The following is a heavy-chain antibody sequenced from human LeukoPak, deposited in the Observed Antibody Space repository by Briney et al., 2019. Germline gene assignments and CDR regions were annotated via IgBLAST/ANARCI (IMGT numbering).Heavy chain of an antibody. Sequence: GGSLRLSCAASGFTFSSYAMSWVRQAPGKGLEWVSAISGSGGSTYYADSVKGRFTISRDNSKNTLYLQMNSLRAEDTAVYYCAKGPPSSGWYAYYYYMDVWGKGTTVTVSS. V-gene: IGHV3-23*01. D-gene: IGHD6-19*01. CDR2: ISGSGGST. J-gene: IGHJ6*03. CDR3: AKGPPSSGWYAYYYYMDV. CDR1: GFTFSSYA.